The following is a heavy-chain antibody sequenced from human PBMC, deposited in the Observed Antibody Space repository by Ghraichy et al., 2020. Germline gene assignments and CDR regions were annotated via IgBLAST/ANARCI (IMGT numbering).Heavy chain of an antibody. V-gene: IGHV3-30*04. J-gene: IGHJ4*02. Sequence: GESLNISCAASGFTFENFGIHWVRQAPGKGLEWVAVISYDGSNKYFGDSVKGRFIISRDNSNNTLYLQMNILRTEDTAVYYCARERISIFGVATGYFDYWGQGTLVTVSS. CDR2: ISYDGSNK. CDR1: GFTFENFG. D-gene: IGHD3-3*01. CDR3: ARERISIFGVATGYFDY.